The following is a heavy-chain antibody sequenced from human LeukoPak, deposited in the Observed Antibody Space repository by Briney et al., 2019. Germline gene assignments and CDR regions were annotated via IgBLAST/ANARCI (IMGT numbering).Heavy chain of an antibody. V-gene: IGHV4-31*03. CDR2: IYYSGST. CDR1: GGSISSGGYY. CDR3: ARGEYGSESQRTFDY. D-gene: IGHD3-10*01. J-gene: IGHJ4*02. Sequence: PSETLSLTCTVSGGSISSGGYYWSWIRPHPGKGLEWIGYIYYSGSTYYNPSLKSRVTISVDTSKNQFSLKLSSVTAADTAVYYCARGEYGSESQRTFDYWGQGTLVTVSS.